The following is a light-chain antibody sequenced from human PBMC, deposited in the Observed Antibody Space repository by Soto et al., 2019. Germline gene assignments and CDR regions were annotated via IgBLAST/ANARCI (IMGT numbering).Light chain of an antibody. Sequence: EVVMTQSPATLSVSPGERATLSCRASQSVSRNLAWYQQRPGRAPRLLIYDASTRATNIPTWFSGSVSGTEFTLTISSLQSEDFAVYYCQQYKHWPLYTFGQGTKLEIK. CDR1: QSVSRN. CDR3: QQYKHWPLYT. J-gene: IGKJ2*01. CDR2: DAS. V-gene: IGKV3-15*01.